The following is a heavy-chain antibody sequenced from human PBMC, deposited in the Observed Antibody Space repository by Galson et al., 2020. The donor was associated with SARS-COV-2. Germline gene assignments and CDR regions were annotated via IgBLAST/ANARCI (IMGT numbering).Heavy chain of an antibody. CDR2: ISAYNGNT. CDR3: AIYGDYLMAFDI. J-gene: IGHJ3*02. D-gene: IGHD4-17*01. CDR1: GYTFTSYG. Sequence: ASVKVSCKASGYTFTSYGISWVRQAPGQGLEWMGWISAYNGNTTYAQKLQGRVTMTTDTSTSTAYMELRSLRSDDTAVYYCAIYGDYLMAFDIWGQGTMVTVSS. V-gene: IGHV1-18*01.